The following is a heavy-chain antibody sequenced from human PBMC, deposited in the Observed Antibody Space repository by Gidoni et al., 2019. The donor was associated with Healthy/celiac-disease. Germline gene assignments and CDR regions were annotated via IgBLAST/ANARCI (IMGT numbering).Heavy chain of an antibody. CDR3: ARERDGNYANYFDY. CDR1: GFTFSSYA. Sequence: QVQLVESGGGVVQPGRSLRLSCAASGFTFSSYAMPWVRQAPGKGLEWVAVISYDGSNKYYADSVKGRFTISRDNSKNTLYLQMNSLRAEDTAVYYCARERDGNYANYFDYWGQGTLVTVSS. CDR2: ISYDGSNK. D-gene: IGHD4-17*01. V-gene: IGHV3-30-3*01. J-gene: IGHJ4*02.